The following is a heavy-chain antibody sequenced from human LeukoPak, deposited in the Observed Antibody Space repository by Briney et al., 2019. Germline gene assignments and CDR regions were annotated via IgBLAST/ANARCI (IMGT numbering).Heavy chain of an antibody. V-gene: IGHV3-53*01. CDR2: IYSGGST. Sequence: GGSLRLSCAASGFTVSSNYMSWVRQAPGKGLEWVSIIYSGGSTFYADSVKGRFTISRDNSKNTLYLQMNSLRAEDTAVYYCARDRLIAAAGTGAFDIWGQGTMVTVSS. J-gene: IGHJ3*02. CDR3: ARDRLIAAAGTGAFDI. CDR1: GFTVSSNY. D-gene: IGHD6-13*01.